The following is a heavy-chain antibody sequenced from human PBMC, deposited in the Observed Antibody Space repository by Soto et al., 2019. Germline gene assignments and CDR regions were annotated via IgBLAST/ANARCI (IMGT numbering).Heavy chain of an antibody. CDR3: ARDTKEYYYDSSGYYLGYYYYGMDV. CDR1: GGSVSGGNYY. CDR2: IYYSGST. J-gene: IGHJ6*02. V-gene: IGHV4-61*01. D-gene: IGHD3-22*01. Sequence: QVQLQESGPGLVKPSETLSLTCTVSGGSVSGGNYYWSWIRQPPGKGLEWIGYIYYSGSTKYNPSLMSPVTLSVDTSKHQFSLNLSSVTAADTAVYYCARDTKEYYYDSSGYYLGYYYYGMDVWGQGTTVTVSS.